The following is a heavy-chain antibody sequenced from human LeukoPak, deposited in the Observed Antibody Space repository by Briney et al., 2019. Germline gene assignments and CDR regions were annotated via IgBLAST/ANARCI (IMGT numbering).Heavy chain of an antibody. CDR3: ASLPTPTGTTSY. CDR2: IYYSGST. D-gene: IGHD1-1*01. CDR1: GGSISSSSYY. V-gene: IGHV4-39*01. J-gene: IGHJ4*02. Sequence: SETLSLTCTVSGGSISSSSYYWGWIRQPPGKGLEWIGSIYYSGSTYYNPSLKSRVTISVDTSKNQFSLKLSSVTAADTAVYYCASLPTPTGTTSYWGQGTLVTVSS.